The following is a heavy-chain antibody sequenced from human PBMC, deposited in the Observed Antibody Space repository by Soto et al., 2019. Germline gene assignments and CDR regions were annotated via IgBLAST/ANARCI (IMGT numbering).Heavy chain of an antibody. CDR1: GSTFTNYY. J-gene: IGHJ5*02. D-gene: IGHD3-16*01. Sequence: GESLKISCRASGSTFTNYYIAWVRQLPGKGLKWIGIIYPPDSDTRHSPTPQGQVTMLVDKSINTAYLQWSSLKASDTAMYYCARLGSLGVTTNNGFDPWGQGTQVTVSS. V-gene: IGHV5-51*01. CDR2: IYPPDSDT. CDR3: ARLGSLGVTTNNGFDP.